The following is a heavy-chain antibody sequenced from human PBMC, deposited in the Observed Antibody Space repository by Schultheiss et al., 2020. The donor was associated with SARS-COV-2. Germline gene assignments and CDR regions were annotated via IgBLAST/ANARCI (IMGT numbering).Heavy chain of an antibody. D-gene: IGHD6-13*01. J-gene: IGHJ4*02. CDR2: INPNSGGT. CDR1: GYTLTGYY. V-gene: IGHV1-2*04. CDR3: ARGGWSSSSYWMDYFDL. Sequence: ASVKVSCKASGYTLTGYYMHWVRQAPGQGLEWMGWINPNSGGTNYAQKFQGWVTMTRDTSISTAYMELSSLRSEDTAIYFCARGGWSSSSYWMDYFDLWGQGTLVTVSS.